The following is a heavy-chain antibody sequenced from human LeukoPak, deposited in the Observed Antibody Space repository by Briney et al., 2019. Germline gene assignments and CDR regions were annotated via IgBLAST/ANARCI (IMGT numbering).Heavy chain of an antibody. J-gene: IGHJ3*02. D-gene: IGHD5-12*01. V-gene: IGHV1-2*02. CDR1: GYTFTGYY. Sequence: ASVKVSCKASGYTFTGYYMHWVRQAPGQGLEWMGWINPNSGGTNYAQKFQGRVTMTRDTSISTAYMELSRLRSDDTAVYYCAREGEAYSGYVGDAGEAFDIWGQGTMVTVSS. CDR2: INPNSGGT. CDR3: AREGEAYSGYVGDAGEAFDI.